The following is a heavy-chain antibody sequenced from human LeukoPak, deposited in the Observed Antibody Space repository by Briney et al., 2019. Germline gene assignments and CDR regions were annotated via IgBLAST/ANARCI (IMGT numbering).Heavy chain of an antibody. J-gene: IGHJ4*02. Sequence: PGRSLRLSCAASGFTFRSCGMHWVRQAPGKGLQWVAVIWYDGSNKYYADSVKGRFTISRDNSKNTLSLQMNSLRAEDTAVYYCARELPPLEKYYFDYWGQGTLVTVSS. D-gene: IGHD3-3*01. V-gene: IGHV3-33*01. CDR1: GFTFRSCG. CDR3: ARELPPLEKYYFDY. CDR2: IWYDGSNK.